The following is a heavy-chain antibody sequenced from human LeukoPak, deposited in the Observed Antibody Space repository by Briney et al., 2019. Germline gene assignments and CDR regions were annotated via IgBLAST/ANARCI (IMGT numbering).Heavy chain of an antibody. CDR3: ATGLTSTRFDF. D-gene: IGHD1-1*01. J-gene: IGHJ4*02. Sequence: GGSPRLSCGASGITFEDYNMHWIRQAPGKGLEWVSLISWDGDTTYDADPVKGRSTISRDNSANSLYLQMNSLRSEDTAVYYCATGLTSTRFDFWGQGTLVTVSS. CDR2: ISWDGDTT. V-gene: IGHV3-43*01. CDR1: GITFEDYN.